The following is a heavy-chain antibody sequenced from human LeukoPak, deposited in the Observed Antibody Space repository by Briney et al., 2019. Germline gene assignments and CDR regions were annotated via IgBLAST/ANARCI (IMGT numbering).Heavy chain of an antibody. CDR1: GFTFNNYG. D-gene: IGHD3-22*01. V-gene: IGHV3-30*02. J-gene: IGHJ4*02. CDR2: IRYDGNKK. Sequence: GGSLRLSCAASGFTFNNYGIHWVRQAPGKGLEWVAFIRYDGNKKYYTDSVKGRFTISRDNSKNTLYLQMNSLRAEDTAVYYCATDMDYDDVSGYYWGFDYWGQGTLVTVSS. CDR3: ATDMDYDDVSGYYWGFDY.